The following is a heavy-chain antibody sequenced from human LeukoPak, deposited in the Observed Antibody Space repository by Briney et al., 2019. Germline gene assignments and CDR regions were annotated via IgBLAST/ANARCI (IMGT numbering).Heavy chain of an antibody. CDR1: GGSISSSSYY. CDR3: ARRGRWLQTPFDY. J-gene: IGHJ4*02. D-gene: IGHD5-24*01. Sequence: PSETLSLTCTVSGGSISSSSYYWGWIRQPPGKGLERIGSIYYSGSTYYNPSLKSRVTISVDTSKNQFSLKLSSVTAADTAVYYCARRGRWLQTPFDYWGQGTLVTVSS. CDR2: IYYSGST. V-gene: IGHV4-39*01.